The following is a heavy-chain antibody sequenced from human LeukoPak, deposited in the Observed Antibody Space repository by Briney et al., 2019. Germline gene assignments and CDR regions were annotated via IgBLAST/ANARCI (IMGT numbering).Heavy chain of an antibody. CDR3: AREGRFCRGGSCYERYYFDY. V-gene: IGHV1-46*01. D-gene: IGHD2-15*01. J-gene: IGHJ4*02. Sequence: ASVKVSCKASGYTFTSYYVHWVRQARGQGLEWMAIVNPSGGSTSYAQKFQGRVIMTRDMSTSTLYMELSSLRSEDTAVYYCAREGRFCRGGSCYERYYFDYWGQGTLVTAPS. CDR1: GYTFTSYY. CDR2: VNPSGGST.